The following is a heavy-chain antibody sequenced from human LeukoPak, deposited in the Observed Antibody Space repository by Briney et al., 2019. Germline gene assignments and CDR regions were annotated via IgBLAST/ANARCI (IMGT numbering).Heavy chain of an antibody. Sequence: PGGSLRLSCAASGFTFSSYAMSWVRQAPGKGLEWVLAISGSGGSTYYADSVKGRFTISRDNSKNTLYLQMNSLRAEDTAVYYCAKVRGRRPNIVGYDYWGQGTLVTVSS. D-gene: IGHD2-21*01. J-gene: IGHJ4*02. V-gene: IGHV3-23*01. CDR3: AKVRGRRPNIVGYDY. CDR2: ISGSGGST. CDR1: GFTFSSYA.